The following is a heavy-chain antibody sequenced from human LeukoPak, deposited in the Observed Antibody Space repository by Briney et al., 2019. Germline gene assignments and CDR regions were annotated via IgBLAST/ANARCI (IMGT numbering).Heavy chain of an antibody. Sequence: SVKVSCKATGGTFSSYAISWVRQAPGQGLEWMGRIIPIFGTANYAQKFQGRVTITTDESTSTAYMELSSLRSEDTAVYYCARDPYFWGSSGGTDDAFDIWGQGTMVTVSS. J-gene: IGHJ3*02. CDR2: IIPIFGTA. D-gene: IGHD6-19*01. V-gene: IGHV1-69*05. CDR3: ARDPYFWGSSGGTDDAFDI. CDR1: GGTFSSYA.